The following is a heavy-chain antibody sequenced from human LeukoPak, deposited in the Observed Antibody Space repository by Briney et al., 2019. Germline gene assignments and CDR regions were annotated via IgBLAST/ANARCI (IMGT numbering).Heavy chain of an antibody. J-gene: IGHJ5*02. CDR1: GFTFSSYD. V-gene: IGHV3-13*01. CDR3: ARGLGFGDAIDP. CDR2: IGTAGDT. Sequence: GGSLRLSCAASGFTFSSYDMHWVRQATGKGLEWVSAIGTAGDTYYPGSVKGRFTISRENAKNSLYLQMNSLRAGDTAVYYCARGLGFGDAIDPWGQGTLVTVSS. D-gene: IGHD3-10*01.